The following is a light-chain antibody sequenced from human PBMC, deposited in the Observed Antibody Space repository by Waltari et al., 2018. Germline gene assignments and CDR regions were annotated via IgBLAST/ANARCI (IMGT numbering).Light chain of an antibody. CDR3: SMYMGSGVWV. J-gene: IGLJ3*02. CDR2: KGR. Sequence: QTVVTQEPSLSVSPGGTVTLTCALSSGSVSSTSYPTWYQQTPGQPPRTVVYKGRSRSSGVPDRFSGSSLGNTAALTITGAQADDESDYYCSMYMGSGVWVFGGGTKLTVL. V-gene: IGLV8-61*01. CDR1: SGSVSSTSY.